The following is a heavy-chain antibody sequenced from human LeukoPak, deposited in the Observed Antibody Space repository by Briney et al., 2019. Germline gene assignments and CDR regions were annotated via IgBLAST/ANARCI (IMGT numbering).Heavy chain of an antibody. CDR3: ARQPGRDGYDYMFDY. CDR1: GYSFTSYW. CDR2: IHPGDSDT. V-gene: IGHV5-51*01. J-gene: IGHJ4*02. D-gene: IGHD5-24*01. Sequence: GESLKISCKGFGYSFTSYWIGWVRQMPGKGLEWMGIIHPGDSDTRYSPSFQGQVTISADRPISTAYLQWISLEASDTAMYYCARQPGRDGYDYMFDYWGQGTLVTVSS.